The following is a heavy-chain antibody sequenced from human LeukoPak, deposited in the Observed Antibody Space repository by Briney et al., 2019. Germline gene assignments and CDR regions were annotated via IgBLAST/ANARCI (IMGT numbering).Heavy chain of an antibody. CDR3: ARDRSMYSGSYRSFDY. V-gene: IGHV4-39*07. Sequence: SETLSLTCTVSGGSISSSSYYWGWIRQPPGKGLEWIGSIYYSGSTYYNPSLKSRVTISVDTSKNQFSLKLSSVTAADTAVYYCARDRSMYSGSYRSFDYWGQGTLVTVSS. D-gene: IGHD1-26*01. CDR1: GGSISSSSYY. CDR2: IYYSGST. J-gene: IGHJ4*02.